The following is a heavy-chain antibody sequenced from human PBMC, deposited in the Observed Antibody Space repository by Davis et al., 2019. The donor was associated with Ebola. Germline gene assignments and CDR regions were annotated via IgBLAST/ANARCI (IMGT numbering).Heavy chain of an antibody. CDR2: FDPEDGET. J-gene: IGHJ5*02. V-gene: IGHV1-24*01. Sequence: ASVKVSCKVSGYTLTELSIHWVRQAPGKGLEWMGGFDPEDGETIYAQKFQGRVTMTEDTSTDTAYMELSSLRSEDTAVYYCAGDYGDYGWFDPWGQGTLVTVSS. D-gene: IGHD4-17*01. CDR3: AGDYGDYGWFDP. CDR1: GYTLTELS.